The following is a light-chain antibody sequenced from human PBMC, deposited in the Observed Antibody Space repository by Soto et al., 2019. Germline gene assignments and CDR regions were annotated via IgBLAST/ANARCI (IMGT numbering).Light chain of an antibody. V-gene: IGKV3-15*01. Sequence: EIVLTQSPATLSVSPGERATLSCRASQSVSSNLAWYQQKPCQAPRLVIYGASTGDTGIPARFSGSGSGTEFTLTVSSLQSEDFAVCYCQRYYKLPLTFGGGAKVEMK. CDR3: QRYYKLPLT. CDR2: GAS. J-gene: IGKJ4*01. CDR1: QSVSSN.